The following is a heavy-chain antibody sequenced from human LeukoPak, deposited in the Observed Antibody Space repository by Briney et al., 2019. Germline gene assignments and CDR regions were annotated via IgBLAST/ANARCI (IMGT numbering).Heavy chain of an antibody. Sequence: GGSLRLSCAASGFTFSSYAMSWVRQAPGKGLEWVSAISGSGGSTYYADSVKGRFTISRDNSKNTLYLQMNSLRAEDTAVYYCARALNYYDSSGYYSYWGQGTLVTVSS. V-gene: IGHV3-23*01. D-gene: IGHD3-22*01. J-gene: IGHJ4*02. CDR1: GFTFSSYA. CDR3: ARALNYYDSSGYYSY. CDR2: ISGSGGST.